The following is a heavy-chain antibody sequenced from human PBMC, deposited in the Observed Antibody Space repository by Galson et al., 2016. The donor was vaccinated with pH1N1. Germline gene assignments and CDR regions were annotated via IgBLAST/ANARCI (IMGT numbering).Heavy chain of an antibody. J-gene: IGHJ4*02. CDR1: TFTFTKYY. V-gene: IGHV1-46*04. Sequence: SVKVSCKASTFTFTKYYIHWVRQAPGQGLQWMGIINPRDGGTISAQRWEDRLIMTRDMSTTTVYLELSSLRSDDTAMYYCAQYSSESEDPAWGQGTLVTGPS. CDR3: AQYSSESEDPA. CDR2: INPRDGGT. D-gene: IGHD6-19*01.